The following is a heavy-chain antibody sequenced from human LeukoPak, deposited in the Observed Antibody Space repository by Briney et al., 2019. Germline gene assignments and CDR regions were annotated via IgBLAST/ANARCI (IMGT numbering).Heavy chain of an antibody. D-gene: IGHD3-10*01. J-gene: IGHJ4*02. CDR1: GYTFTSYY. CDR2: INPSGGTT. CDR3: ARFSGSGYYFDY. Sequence: ASVKVSRKASGYTFTSYYMHWVRQAPGQGLEWMGIINPSGGTTTYAQKFQGRVTMTRDTSTSTLYMELSSLRSEDTAVYYCARFSGSGYYFDYWGQGTLVTVSS. V-gene: IGHV1-46*01.